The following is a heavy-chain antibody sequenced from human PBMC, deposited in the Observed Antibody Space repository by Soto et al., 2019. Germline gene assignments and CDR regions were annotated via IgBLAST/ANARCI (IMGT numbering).Heavy chain of an antibody. V-gene: IGHV3-9*01. CDR2: ITWNSGNI. Sequence: EVQLVESGGGLVQPGRSLRLSCVASGFTFDDYAMYWVRQAPGKGLEWVSGITWNSGNIGYADSVKGRFTISRDNAKNSLYLQMNSLRTEDTGLYYCGRPLDVWGQGTTVTVSS. J-gene: IGHJ6*02. CDR1: GFTFDDYA. CDR3: GRPLDV.